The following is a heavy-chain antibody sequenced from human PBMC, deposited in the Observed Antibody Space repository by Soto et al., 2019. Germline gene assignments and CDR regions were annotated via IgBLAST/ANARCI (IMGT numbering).Heavy chain of an antibody. CDR3: TTCGVDCSWGAY. J-gene: IGHJ4*02. CDR2: IKRNTDGATT. D-gene: IGHD2-21*01. V-gene: IGHV3-15*01. Sequence: EVVLVESGGGLVKPGGSLRLSCVASGFTFNNAWMNWVRQAPGKGLEWVGRIKRNTDGATTVYAAPAKGRFSISRDDSKSTLYLHMNGLRTEDTAIYYCTTCGVDCSWGAYWGLGTLVTVSS. CDR1: GFTFNNAW.